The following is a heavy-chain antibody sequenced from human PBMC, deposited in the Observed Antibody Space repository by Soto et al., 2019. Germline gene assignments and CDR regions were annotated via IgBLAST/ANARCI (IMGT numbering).Heavy chain of an antibody. CDR2: IFHSGST. D-gene: IGHD6-19*01. CDR3: ASAKLRSVWAFDF. J-gene: IGHJ4*02. V-gene: IGHV4-4*02. CDR1: GGSINNNNY. Sequence: PSETLSLTCTVSGGSINNNNYWTWVRQTPGKGLEWIANIFHSGSTNYNPSLRSLVTISLDKSKNQFSLRAVTAADTAIYFWASAKLRSVWAFDFWGQGSLVTVSS.